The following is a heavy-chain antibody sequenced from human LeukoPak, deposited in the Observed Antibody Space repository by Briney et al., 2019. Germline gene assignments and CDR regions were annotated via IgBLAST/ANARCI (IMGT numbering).Heavy chain of an antibody. D-gene: IGHD3-3*02. Sequence: GASVTVSCKASGYTFTGYYMHWVRQAPGQGLEWMGWINPNSGGTNYAQKFQGRVTMTRDTSISTAYMELSRLRSDDTAVYYCARARIFVSKDFDYWGQGTLVTVSS. J-gene: IGHJ4*02. CDR3: ARARIFVSKDFDY. CDR2: INPNSGGT. V-gene: IGHV1-2*02. CDR1: GYTFTGYY.